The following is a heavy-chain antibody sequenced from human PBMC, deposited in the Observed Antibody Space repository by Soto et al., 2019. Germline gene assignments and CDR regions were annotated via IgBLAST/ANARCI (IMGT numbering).Heavy chain of an antibody. CDR3: ARDRWILYYYYGMDV. Sequence: GVSLRLSCAASGFTFSSYAMHWFRQAPGKGLEWVAVISYDGSNKYCADSVKGRFTISRDNSKNTLYLQMNSLRAEDTAVYYCARDRWILYYYYGMDVWGQGTTVTVSS. J-gene: IGHJ6*02. V-gene: IGHV3-30-3*01. CDR1: GFTFSSYA. D-gene: IGHD5-12*01. CDR2: ISYDGSNK.